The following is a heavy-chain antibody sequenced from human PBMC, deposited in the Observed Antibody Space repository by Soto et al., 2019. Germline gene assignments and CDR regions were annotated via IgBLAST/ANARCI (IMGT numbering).Heavy chain of an antibody. J-gene: IGHJ4*02. V-gene: IGHV3-74*01. CDR2: INSDGSST. Sequence: GGSLRLXCAASGFTFSSYWMHWVRQAPGKGLVWVSRINSDGSSTSYADSVKGRFTISRDNAKNTLYLQMNSLRAEDTAVYYCVRTSLVVAAATREDYWGQGTLVTVSS. CDR1: GFTFSSYW. CDR3: VRTSLVVAAATREDY. D-gene: IGHD2-15*01.